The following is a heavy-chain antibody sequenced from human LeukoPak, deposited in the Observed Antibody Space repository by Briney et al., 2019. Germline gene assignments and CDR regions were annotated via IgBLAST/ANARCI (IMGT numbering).Heavy chain of an antibody. CDR3: ARQGIAVAGTDY. V-gene: IGHV3-66*04. D-gene: IGHD6-19*01. J-gene: IGHJ4*02. CDR1: GFTVSSNY. CDR2: IYSGGST. Sequence: GGSLRLSCAASGFTVSSNYMSWVRQAPGKGLEWVSVIYSGGSTYYADSVKGRFTISRDNAKNSLYLQMNSLRAEDTAVYYCARQGIAVAGTDYWAREPWSPSPQ.